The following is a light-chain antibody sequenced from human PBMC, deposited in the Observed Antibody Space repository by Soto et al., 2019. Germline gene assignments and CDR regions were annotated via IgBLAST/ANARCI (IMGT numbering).Light chain of an antibody. CDR3: QQYTNWPPIT. CDR2: DTS. J-gene: IGKJ5*01. CDR1: QSVRSN. V-gene: IGKV3-15*01. Sequence: EIVMTQSPATLSVSPGERATLSCRASQSVRSNLAWYQQKPGQAPRLLIYDTSTRATGIPARFSGSGSGTEFTLTINSLQSEDFAVYYCQQYTNWPPITFGQGTRLEIK.